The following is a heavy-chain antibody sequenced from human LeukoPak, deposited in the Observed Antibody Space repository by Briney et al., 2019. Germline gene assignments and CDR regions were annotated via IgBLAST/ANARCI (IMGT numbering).Heavy chain of an antibody. J-gene: IGHJ4*02. V-gene: IGHV3-48*03. CDR1: GFTFSSYE. CDR2: ISSSGSTI. Sequence: PGGSLRLSCAASGFTFSSYEMNWVRQAPGKELEWVSYISSSGSTIYYADSVKGRFTISRDNAKNSLYLQMNSLRAEDTAVYYCASLQRWLQTWGQGTLVTVSS. CDR3: ASLQRWLQT. D-gene: IGHD5-24*01.